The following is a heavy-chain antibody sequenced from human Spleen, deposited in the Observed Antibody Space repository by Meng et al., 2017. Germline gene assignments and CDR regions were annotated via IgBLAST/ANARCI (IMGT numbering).Heavy chain of an antibody. V-gene: IGHV1-18*01. D-gene: IGHD3-10*01. CDR1: GYTLASYG. CDR2: FVSNADT. Sequence: QAQMLQSGAAGKKPGASVWISCKASGYTLASYGISWFRQAPGQGPEWMGWFVSNADTYPAQKFQGRVTMTRDTHTSTDFMELRSLRFDDTAVYYCARGTPGRSYSDYWGQGTLVTVSS. J-gene: IGHJ4*02. CDR3: ARGTPGRSYSDY.